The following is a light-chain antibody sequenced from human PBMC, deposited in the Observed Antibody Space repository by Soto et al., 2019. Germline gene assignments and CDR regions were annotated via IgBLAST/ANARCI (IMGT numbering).Light chain of an antibody. CDR1: SSDVGGYNF. V-gene: IGLV2-14*01. CDR2: EVS. J-gene: IGLJ1*01. CDR3: SSYASRSTRYV. Sequence: QSVLTQPASVSGSPGQSITISCTGTSSDVGGYNFVSWYQQHPGKAPKLMIYEVSNRPSGVPDRFSGSKSGSTASLTISGLQAEDEADYYCSSYASRSTRYVFGTGTKV.